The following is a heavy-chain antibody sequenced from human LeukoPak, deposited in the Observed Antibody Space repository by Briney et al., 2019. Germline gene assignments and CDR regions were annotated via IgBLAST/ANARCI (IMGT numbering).Heavy chain of an antibody. CDR3: ARAGARYCSSTSCYSWFDP. CDR1: GFTFSSYA. Sequence: GGSLRLSCAASGFTFSSYAMHWVRQAPGKGLEWVAVISYDGSNKYYADSVKGRFTISRDNSKNTLYLQMNSLRAEDTAVYYCARAGARYCSSTSCYSWFDPWGQGTLVTVSS. V-gene: IGHV3-30-3*01. D-gene: IGHD2-2*02. CDR2: ISYDGSNK. J-gene: IGHJ5*02.